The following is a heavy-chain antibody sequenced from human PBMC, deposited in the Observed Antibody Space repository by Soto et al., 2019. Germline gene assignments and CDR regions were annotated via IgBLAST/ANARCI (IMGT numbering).Heavy chain of an antibody. J-gene: IGHJ6*02. V-gene: IGHV3-33*01. CDR3: ARADYGDLGGAWYYYGMDV. CDR1: GFTFSSYG. CDR2: IWYDGSNK. D-gene: IGHD4-17*01. Sequence: PGESLKISCAASGFTFSSYGMHWVRQAPGKGLEWVAVIWYDGSNKYYADSVKGRFTISRDNSKNTLYLQMNSLRAEDTAVYYCARADYGDLGGAWYYYGMDVWGQGTTVTVSS.